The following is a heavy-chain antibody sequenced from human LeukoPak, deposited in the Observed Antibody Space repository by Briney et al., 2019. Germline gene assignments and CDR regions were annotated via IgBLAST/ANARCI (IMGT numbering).Heavy chain of an antibody. CDR2: IKSKTDGGTT. CDR1: GFTFSSYA. Sequence: GGSLRLSCAASGFTFSSYAMSWVRQAPGKGLEWVGRIKSKTDGGTTDYAAPVKGRFTISRDDSKNTLYLQMNSLKTEDTAVYYCTTDPITMIVVLIGAYWGQGTLVTVSS. D-gene: IGHD3-22*01. CDR3: TTDPITMIVVLIGAY. V-gene: IGHV3-15*01. J-gene: IGHJ4*02.